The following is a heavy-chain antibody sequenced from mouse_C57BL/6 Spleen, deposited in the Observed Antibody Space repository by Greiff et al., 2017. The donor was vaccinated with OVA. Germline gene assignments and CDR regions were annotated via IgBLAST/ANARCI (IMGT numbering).Heavy chain of an antibody. CDR1: GYTFTSYW. J-gene: IGHJ2*01. Sequence: VQLQQPGAELVRPGSSVKLSCKASGYTFTSYWMDWVKQRPGQGLEWIGNIYPSDSETHYNQKFKDKATLTVDKSSSTAYMQLSSLTSEDSAVYYCARDYGNSFDYWGQGTTLTVSS. V-gene: IGHV1-61*01. CDR3: ARDYGNSFDY. D-gene: IGHD2-1*01. CDR2: IYPSDSET.